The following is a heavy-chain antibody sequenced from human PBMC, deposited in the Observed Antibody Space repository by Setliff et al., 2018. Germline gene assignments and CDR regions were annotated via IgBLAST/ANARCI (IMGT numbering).Heavy chain of an antibody. J-gene: IGHJ6*03. Sequence: SETLSLTCSVSGGSISNSDYYWTWIRQSPAKGLEWIGEITHTGTTGSTKYNPSLKSRVTMSIDTSKNQFSLMVTSVTAADTAVYYCARMSGFLYMDVWGKGTTVTVSS. D-gene: IGHD3-3*01. V-gene: IGHV4-39*07. CDR2: ITHTGTTGST. CDR1: GGSISNSDYY. CDR3: ARMSGFLYMDV.